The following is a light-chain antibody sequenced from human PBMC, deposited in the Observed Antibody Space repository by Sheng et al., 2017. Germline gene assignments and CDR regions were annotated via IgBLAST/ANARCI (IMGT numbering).Light chain of an antibody. Sequence: QSVLTQPPSASGTPGQRVTISCSGSSSNIGNTYVYWYQQLPGTAPKLLISRSNQRRSGVPDRFSGSKSGTSASLAISGLRSEDEADYYCAAWDDSLRGVVFGGGTKLTV. CDR2: RSN. V-gene: IGLV1-47*01. CDR3: AAWDDSLRGVV. CDR1: SSNIGNTY. J-gene: IGLJ3*02.